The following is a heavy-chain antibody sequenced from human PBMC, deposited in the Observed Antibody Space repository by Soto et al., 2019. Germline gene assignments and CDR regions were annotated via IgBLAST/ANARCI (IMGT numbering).Heavy chain of an antibody. V-gene: IGHV1-18*01. CDR2: ISAYNGNT. Sequence: QVQLVQSGAEVKQPGASVKVSCKASGFTFTHYGFSWVRQAPGQGLELMGWISAYNGNTYYAQKLQDRVTLTTDTSTSTVYMDLRSLRSDDTGMYYCAVTPPPSGYCDSTSCQNGSDHWGQGTLVTVSS. J-gene: IGHJ5*02. CDR3: AVTPPPSGYCDSTSCQNGSDH. D-gene: IGHD2-2*01. CDR1: GFTFTHYG.